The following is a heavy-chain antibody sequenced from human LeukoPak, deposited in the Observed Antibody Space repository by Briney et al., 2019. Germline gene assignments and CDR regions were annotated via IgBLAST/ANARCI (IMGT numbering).Heavy chain of an antibody. V-gene: IGHV1-2*02. D-gene: IGHD4-17*01. J-gene: IGHJ6*03. CDR3: AREKGSHGDYFSPMDV. Sequence: ASVKVSCKASGYTFTGYYMHWVRQAPGQGLEWMGWINPNSGGTNYAQKFQGRVTMTRDTSISTAYMELSRLRSDDTAVYYRAREKGSHGDYFSPMDVWGKGTTVTVSS. CDR2: INPNSGGT. CDR1: GYTFTGYY.